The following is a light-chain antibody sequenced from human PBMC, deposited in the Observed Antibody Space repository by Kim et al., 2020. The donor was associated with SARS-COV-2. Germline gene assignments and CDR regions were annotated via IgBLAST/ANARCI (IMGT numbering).Light chain of an antibody. J-gene: IGKJ5*01. CDR3: QQYNSWLIT. Sequence: DIQMTQSPSTLSASVGDRVTITCRASQSISSWLAWYQQKPGKAPKLLIYKASSLESGVPSRFSGSGSGTEFTLTISSLQPDDFATYYCQQYNSWLITFGQGTRLEIK. V-gene: IGKV1-5*03. CDR2: KAS. CDR1: QSISSW.